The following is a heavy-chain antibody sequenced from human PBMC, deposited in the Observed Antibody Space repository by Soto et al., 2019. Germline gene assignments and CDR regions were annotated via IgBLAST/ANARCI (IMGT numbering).Heavy chain of an antibody. CDR3: ARGAAGSGYVMVA. CDR2: INPNSGGT. Sequence: SVKVSCRASGYTFTGYYMHWVRQAPGQGLEWMGWINPNSGGTNYAQKFQGWVTMTRDTSISTAYMELSRLRSDDTAVYYCARGAAGSGYVMVAWGKGTTVSVSS. J-gene: IGHJ6*03. D-gene: IGHD6-13*01. CDR1: GYTFTGYY. V-gene: IGHV1-2*04.